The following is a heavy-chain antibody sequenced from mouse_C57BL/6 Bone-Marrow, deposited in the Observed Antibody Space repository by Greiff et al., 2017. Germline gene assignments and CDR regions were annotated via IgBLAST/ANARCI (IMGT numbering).Heavy chain of an antibody. CDR3: AREGGLPSFDY. J-gene: IGHJ2*01. D-gene: IGHD2-4*01. CDR2: IFPGSGST. V-gene: IGHV1-75*01. Sequence: QVQLKESGPELVKPGASVKISCKASGYTFTDYYINWVKQRPGQGLAWIGWIFPGSGSTYYNEKFKGKATLTVDKSSSTAYMLLSSLTSEDSAVYFWAREGGLPSFDYWGQGTTLTVSS. CDR1: GYTFTDYY.